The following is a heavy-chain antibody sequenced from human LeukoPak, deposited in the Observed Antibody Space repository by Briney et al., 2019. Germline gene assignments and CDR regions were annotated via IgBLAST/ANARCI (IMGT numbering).Heavy chain of an antibody. J-gene: IGHJ3*02. Sequence: GGSLRLSCTASGFTFSSYAMNWVRQAPGKGLEWVSGIGAGGTFTYYADSVKGRFTISRDNSRNTLYLQMNSLRAEDTAVYYCAKDYYKYTDAFDIWGQGTMVTVSS. V-gene: IGHV3-23*01. CDR2: IGAGGTFT. CDR1: GFTFSSYA. CDR3: AKDYYKYTDAFDI. D-gene: IGHD3-22*01.